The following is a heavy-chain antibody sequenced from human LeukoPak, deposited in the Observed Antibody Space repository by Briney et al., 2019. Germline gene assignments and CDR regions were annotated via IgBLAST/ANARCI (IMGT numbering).Heavy chain of an antibody. CDR1: GFTFSSYW. J-gene: IGHJ4*02. Sequence: GVLRLSCAASGFTFSSYWMHWVRQAPGKGLVWVSRINSDGSSTSYADSVKGRFTISRDNAKNTLYLQMDSLRAEDTAVYYCASLTTSDFDYWGQGTLVTVSS. D-gene: IGHD4-11*01. V-gene: IGHV3-74*01. CDR2: INSDGSST. CDR3: ASLTTSDFDY.